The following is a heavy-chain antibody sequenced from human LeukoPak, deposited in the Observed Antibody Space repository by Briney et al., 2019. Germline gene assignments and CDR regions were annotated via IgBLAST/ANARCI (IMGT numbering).Heavy chain of an antibody. CDR1: GGAISSYY. J-gene: IGHJ2*01. V-gene: IGHV4-59*01. CDR2: IYYSGST. CDR3: ARECGNWYFDL. Sequence: SETLSLTCTVSGGAISSYYWSWIRQPPGKGLEWIGYIYYSGSTNYNPSLKSRVTISVDTSKNQFSLKLSSVTAADTAVYYCARECGNWYFDLWGRGTLVTVSS.